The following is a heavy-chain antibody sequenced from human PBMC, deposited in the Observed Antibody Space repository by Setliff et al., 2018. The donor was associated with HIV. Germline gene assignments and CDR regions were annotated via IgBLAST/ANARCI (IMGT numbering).Heavy chain of an antibody. V-gene: IGHV1-69*13. D-gene: IGHD2-15*01. Sequence: GASVKVSCKASGDTFSSYSITWVRQAPGQGLEWMGGIIPFFNTANYAQKFQGRVTITADESTSTVYMELSSLGFEDTAVYYCARGSGGYCSGGSCYFGFGLALWGQGTTVTVSS. J-gene: IGHJ6*02. CDR3: ARGSGGYCSGGSCYFGFGLAL. CDR2: IIPFFNTA. CDR1: GDTFSSYS.